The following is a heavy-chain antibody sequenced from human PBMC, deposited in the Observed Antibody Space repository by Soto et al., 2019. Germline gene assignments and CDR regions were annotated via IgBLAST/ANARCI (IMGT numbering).Heavy chain of an antibody. J-gene: IGHJ6*02. CDR1: GGTLSSYA. CDR3: ARDKRAARRGNYYYGMVV. V-gene: IGHV1-69*01. D-gene: IGHD6-6*01. Sequence: QVQLVQSGAEVKKPGPSVKVSCKASGGTLSSYAISWVRQAPGQGLEWMGGIIPIFGTANYAQKFQGRVTITADESTSTAYMELSSLRSEDTAVYCCARDKRAARRGNYYYGMVVWGQGTTDTVSS. CDR2: IIPIFGTA.